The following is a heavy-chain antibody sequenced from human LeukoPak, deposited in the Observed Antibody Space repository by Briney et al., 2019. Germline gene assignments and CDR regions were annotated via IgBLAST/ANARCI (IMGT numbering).Heavy chain of an antibody. CDR3: ARENRGSYYYYYGMDV. V-gene: IGHV4-38-2*02. CDR1: GYSISSGYY. CDR2: IYHSGST. J-gene: IGHJ6*04. D-gene: IGHD3-10*01. Sequence: VXGYSISSGYYWGWIRPPPGKGLEWIGSIYHSGSTYYNPSLKSRVTISVDTSKNQFSLKLSSVTAADTAVYYCARENRGSYYYYYGMDVWGKGTTVTVSS.